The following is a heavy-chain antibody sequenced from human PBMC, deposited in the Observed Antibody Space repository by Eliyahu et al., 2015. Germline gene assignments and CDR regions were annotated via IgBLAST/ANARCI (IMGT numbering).Heavy chain of an antibody. Sequence: QVQLQQWGAGLLKPSETLSLXCAVYGGSFSGYYWSWIRQXPGKGLEWIGEINHSGSTNYNPSLKSRVTISVDTSKNQFSLKLSSVTAADTAVYYCARAVAGTYYFDYWGQGTLVTVSS. D-gene: IGHD6-19*01. CDR3: ARAVAGTYYFDY. V-gene: IGHV4-34*01. CDR1: GGSFSGYY. CDR2: INHSGST. J-gene: IGHJ4*02.